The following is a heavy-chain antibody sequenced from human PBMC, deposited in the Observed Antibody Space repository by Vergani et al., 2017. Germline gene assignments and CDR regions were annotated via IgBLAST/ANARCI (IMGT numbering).Heavy chain of an antibody. Sequence: EKQLVQSGSETQKPGESLKISCQAFGYIFSNFWIGWVRQRPGRGLEWMGIIYPGDSEVKSNPTFRGQVIFSVDTSINTAYLQWRSLQASNTATYFCASGGHGSENGEALQLWGQGTNITVSS. D-gene: IGHD3-10*01. V-gene: IGHV5-51*01. J-gene: IGHJ3*01. CDR2: IYPGDSEV. CDR1: GYIFSNFW. CDR3: ASGGHGSENGEALQL.